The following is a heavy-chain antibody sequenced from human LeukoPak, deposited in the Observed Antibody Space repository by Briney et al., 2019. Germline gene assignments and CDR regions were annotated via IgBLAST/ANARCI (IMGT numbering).Heavy chain of an antibody. CDR2: ITTSSTR. CDR1: GFGFSSYG. V-gene: IGHV3-48*01. Sequence: GGSLRLSCVASGFGFSSYGINWVRQAPGKGLEWLSYITTSSTRYYADSVKGRFTISRDNAENSVFLQMNSRGAADTAAYYCAKSKNYALDVGGKGPRSPSPQ. J-gene: IGHJ6*01. CDR3: AKSKNYALDV.